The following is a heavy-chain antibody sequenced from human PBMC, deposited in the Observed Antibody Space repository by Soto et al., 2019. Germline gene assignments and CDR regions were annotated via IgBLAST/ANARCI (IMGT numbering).Heavy chain of an antibody. V-gene: IGHV4-31*03. CDR1: GGAISSGAYY. D-gene: IGHD2-21*02. CDR2: ISYTGNT. Sequence: QVQLQESGPGLVKPSQTLSLSCNVSGGAISSGAYYWSWIRQHPGKGLEWIGYISYTGNTFYNPSLKSRLSISIDTSMNQFFLKLKSVTAADTAVYYCAREAEFRTENSDCWGQGTLVTVSS. CDR3: AREAEFRTENSDC. J-gene: IGHJ4*02.